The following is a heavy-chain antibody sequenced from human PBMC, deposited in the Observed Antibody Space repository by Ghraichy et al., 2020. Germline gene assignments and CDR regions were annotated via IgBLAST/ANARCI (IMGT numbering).Heavy chain of an antibody. Sequence: SVKVSCKASGGTFSSYAISWVRQAPGQGLEWMGGIIPIFGTANYAQKFQGRVTITADESTSTAYMELSSLRSEDTAVYYCARAGAVAGTNWYFDLWGRGTLVTVSS. CDR3: ARAGAVAGTNWYFDL. V-gene: IGHV1-69*13. CDR2: IIPIFGTA. CDR1: GGTFSSYA. J-gene: IGHJ2*01. D-gene: IGHD6-19*01.